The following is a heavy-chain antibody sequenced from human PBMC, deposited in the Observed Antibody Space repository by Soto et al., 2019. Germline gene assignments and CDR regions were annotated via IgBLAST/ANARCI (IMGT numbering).Heavy chain of an antibody. CDR1: GFTFSTYT. CDR3: AREQNYGSGSYDY. Sequence: QVQLVESGGGVVQPGRSLRLSCAASGFTFSTYTLHWVRQAPGKGLEWVALISYAERKKYYADSVKGRFTISRDNSKNTLYLQMNSLRGDDTAVYYRAREQNYGSGSYDYWGQGTLVTVSS. V-gene: IGHV3-30*04. CDR2: ISYAERKK. J-gene: IGHJ4*02. D-gene: IGHD3-10*01.